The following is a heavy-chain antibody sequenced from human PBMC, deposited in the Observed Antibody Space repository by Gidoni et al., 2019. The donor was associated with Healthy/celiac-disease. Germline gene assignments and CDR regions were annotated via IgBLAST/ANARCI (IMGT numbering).Heavy chain of an antibody. CDR2: IYYSGST. CDR3: SGPLSNAFDI. J-gene: IGHJ3*02. V-gene: IGHV4-39*01. CDR1: GGSISSSSYY. Sequence: QLQLQASCTGRVKPSETLSLTCTVTGGSISSSSYYWGWIRQPPGKGLEWSGSIYYSGSTYYNPSPTSRVTISVDTSKNQFSLKLSSVTAADTAVYYCSGPLSNAFDIWGQGTMVTVSS.